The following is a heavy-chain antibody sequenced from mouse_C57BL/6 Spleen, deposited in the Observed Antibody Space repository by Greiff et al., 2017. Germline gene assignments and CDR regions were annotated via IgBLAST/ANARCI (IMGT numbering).Heavy chain of an antibody. V-gene: IGHV1-76*01. CDR2: IYPGSGNT. Sequence: QVQLQQSGAELVRPGASVKLSCKASGYTFTDYYINWVKQRPGQGLEWIARIYPGSGNTYYNEKFKGKATLTAEKSSSTAYMQLSSLTSEDSAVYFCARSRSYAMDYWGQGTSVTVSS. J-gene: IGHJ4*01. CDR1: GYTFTDYY. CDR3: ARSRSYAMDY.